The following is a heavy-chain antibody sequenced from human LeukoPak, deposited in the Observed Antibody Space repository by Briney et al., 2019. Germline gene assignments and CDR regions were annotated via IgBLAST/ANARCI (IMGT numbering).Heavy chain of an antibody. CDR1: GGSISSGSYH. CDR2: MFYSGST. J-gene: IGHJ4*02. V-gene: IGHV4-30-4*08. Sequence: SETLSLTCSVSGGSISSGSYHWTWIRQPPGKGLEWIGYMFYSGSTYYNPSLESRVTISVDTSKNQFSLKLSSVTAADTAVYYCAREGDSSGYIAFGYWGQGTLVTVSS. D-gene: IGHD3-22*01. CDR3: AREGDSSGYIAFGY.